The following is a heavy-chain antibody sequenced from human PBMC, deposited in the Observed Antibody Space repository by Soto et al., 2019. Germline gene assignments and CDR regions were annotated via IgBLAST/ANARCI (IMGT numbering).Heavy chain of an antibody. J-gene: IGHJ4*02. CDR3: ARDNRSSTSPQQQAFDY. CDR2: IYYSGST. V-gene: IGHV4-31*03. Sequence: QVQLQESGPGLVKPSQTLSLTCTVSGGSISSGGYYWSWIRQHPGKGLEWIGYIYYSGSTYYNPSLKSRVTISVDTSKNQFSLKLSSVTAADTAVYYCARDNRSSTSPQQQAFDYWGQGTLVTVSS. CDR1: GGSISSGGYY. D-gene: IGHD2-2*01.